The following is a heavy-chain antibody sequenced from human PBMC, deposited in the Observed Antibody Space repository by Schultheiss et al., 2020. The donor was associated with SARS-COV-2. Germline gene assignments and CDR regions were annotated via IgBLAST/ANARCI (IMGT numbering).Heavy chain of an antibody. CDR1: GYTFTSYY. CDR2: ISAYSGDT. V-gene: IGHV1-18*04. J-gene: IGHJ4*02. Sequence: ASVKVSCKASGYTFTSYYMHWVRQAPGQGLEWMGWISAYSGDTKYAQKFQGRVTLTTDTSTSTAYMELRSLRSDDTAVYYCARALYCTNGVCYTEPFDYWGQGTLVTVSS. D-gene: IGHD2-8*01. CDR3: ARALYCTNGVCYTEPFDY.